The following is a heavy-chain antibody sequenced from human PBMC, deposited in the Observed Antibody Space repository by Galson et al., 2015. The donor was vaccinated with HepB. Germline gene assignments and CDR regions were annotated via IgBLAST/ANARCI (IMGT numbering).Heavy chain of an antibody. J-gene: IGHJ2*01. CDR3: AREERYYWDFDL. CDR2: ISNDGSNK. V-gene: IGHV3-30-3*01. Sequence: SLRLSCAASGFTFSSYAMHWVRQAPGKGLEWVAVISNDGSNKYYAESVKGRFTISRDNSKNTLYLQMNSLRPEDTALYYCAREERYYWDFDLWGRGTLVTVSS. CDR1: GFTFSSYA.